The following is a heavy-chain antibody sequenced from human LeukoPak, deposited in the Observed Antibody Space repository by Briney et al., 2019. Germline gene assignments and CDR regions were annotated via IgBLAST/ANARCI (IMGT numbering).Heavy chain of an antibody. CDR3: ASGPLRFLEY. CDR2: INHSGST. D-gene: IGHD3-3*01. V-gene: IGHV4-34*01. CDR1: GGSFSGYY. Sequence: PSETLSLTCAVYGGSFSGYYRSWIRQPPGKGLEWVGEINHSGSTNYNPSLKSRVTISVDTSKNQFSLKLSSVTAADTAVYYCASGPLRFLEYWGQGTLVTVSS. J-gene: IGHJ4*02.